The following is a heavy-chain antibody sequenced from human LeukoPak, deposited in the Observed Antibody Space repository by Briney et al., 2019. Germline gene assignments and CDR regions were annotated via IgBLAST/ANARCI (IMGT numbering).Heavy chain of an antibody. D-gene: IGHD1-26*01. J-gene: IGHJ3*02. V-gene: IGHV5-51*01. Sequence: GESLKISCKGSGNSFTTYWIGWVRQKPGKGLEWMGIIYPGDSDIRYSPSFQGQVTISADKSVTTAYLQWSSLKASDTAMYYCARQTISGSYFGSAFDIWGQGTMVTVSS. CDR1: GNSFTTYW. CDR2: IYPGDSDI. CDR3: ARQTISGSYFGSAFDI.